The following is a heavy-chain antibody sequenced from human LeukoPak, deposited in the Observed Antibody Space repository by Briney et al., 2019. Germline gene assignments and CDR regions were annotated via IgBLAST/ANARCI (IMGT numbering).Heavy chain of an antibody. CDR2: IYYTGT. J-gene: IGHJ4*02. D-gene: IGHD7-27*01. CDR3: ASRKLGNDY. CDR1: GGSVTDYY. V-gene: IGHV4-59*02. Sequence: SETLSLTCTVSGGSVTDYYWSWIRQSAGKGLEWIGYIYYTGTSYNPPLKSRVTISADTSKNQFSLKLISVTAADTAVYYCASRKLGNDYWGQGTLVTVSS.